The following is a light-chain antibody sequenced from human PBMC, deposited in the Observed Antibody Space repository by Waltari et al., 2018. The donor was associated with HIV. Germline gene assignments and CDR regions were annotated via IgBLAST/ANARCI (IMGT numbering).Light chain of an antibody. CDR1: SDNVGNQG. Sequence: QAGLTQPPSVSKGLRQTATLTCTGNSDNVGNQGAAWLQQQQGHPPKLLSYRNNDRPSGISDRFSASRSGNTASLTITGLQPEDEADYYCSAWATSLNAWVFGGGTKLTVL. CDR2: RNN. CDR3: SAWATSLNAWV. V-gene: IGLV10-54*04. J-gene: IGLJ3*02.